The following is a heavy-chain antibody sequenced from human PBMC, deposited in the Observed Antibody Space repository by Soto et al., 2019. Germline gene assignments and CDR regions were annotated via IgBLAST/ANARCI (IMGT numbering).Heavy chain of an antibody. J-gene: IGHJ4*02. CDR1: GGSISSGGYS. Sequence: SETLSLTCAVSGGSISSGGYSWSWIRQPPGKGLNYIGYIYHSGSTYYNPSLKSRVTISVDRSKNQFSLQLSSVTAADTAVYYCARVRSGWGIDYWGQGTLVTVSS. CDR3: ARVRSGWGIDY. V-gene: IGHV4-30-2*01. CDR2: IYHSGST. D-gene: IGHD6-19*01.